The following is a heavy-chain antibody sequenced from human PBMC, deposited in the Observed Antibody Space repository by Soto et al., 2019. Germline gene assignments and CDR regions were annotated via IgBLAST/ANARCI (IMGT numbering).Heavy chain of an antibody. CDR3: ARALSRYHYYYYGMDV. Sequence: SETLSLTCAVYGGSFSGYYWSWIRQPPGKGLEWIGEINHSGSTNYNPSLKSRVTISVDTSKNQFSLKLSSVTAADTAVYYCARALSRYHYYYYGMDVWGQGTTVTVSS. V-gene: IGHV4-34*01. CDR2: INHSGST. CDR1: GGSFSGYY. D-gene: IGHD1-26*01. J-gene: IGHJ6*02.